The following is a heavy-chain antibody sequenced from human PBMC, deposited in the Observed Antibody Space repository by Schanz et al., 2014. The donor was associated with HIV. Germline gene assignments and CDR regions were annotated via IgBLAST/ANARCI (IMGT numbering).Heavy chain of an antibody. Sequence: VQLVESGGGVVQPGRSLRLSCAASGFTFSNFAMHWVRQAPGKGLEWVSGISWNSGSIGYADSVKGRFTISRDNAKNSLYLQMNSLRAEDTALYYCAKDNGWPLASYYGMDVWGQGTTVTVSS. CDR1: GFTFSNFA. CDR2: ISWNSGSI. J-gene: IGHJ6*02. D-gene: IGHD6-19*01. V-gene: IGHV3-9*01. CDR3: AKDNGWPLASYYGMDV.